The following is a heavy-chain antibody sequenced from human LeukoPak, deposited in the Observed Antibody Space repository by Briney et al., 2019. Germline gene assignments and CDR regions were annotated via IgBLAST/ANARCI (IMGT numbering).Heavy chain of an antibody. Sequence: SETLSLTCAVYGGSFSGYYWSWIRQPPGKGLEWIGEINHSGSTNYNPSLKSRVTISVDTSKNQFSLKLSSVTAADTAVYYCARAWGVVPAAIPPPGMDVWGQGTTVTVFS. CDR3: ARAWGVVPAAIPPPGMDV. CDR2: INHSGST. CDR1: GGSFSGYY. J-gene: IGHJ6*02. V-gene: IGHV4-34*01. D-gene: IGHD2-2*02.